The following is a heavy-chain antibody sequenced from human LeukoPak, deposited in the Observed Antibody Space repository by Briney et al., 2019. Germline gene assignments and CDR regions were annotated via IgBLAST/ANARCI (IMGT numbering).Heavy chain of an antibody. Sequence: ASVKVSCKASGGTFSSYTISWVRQAPGQGLEWMGRIIPILGIANYAQKFQGRVTITADKSKSTAYMELSSLRSEDTAVYYCARDARVSSTSRGHWFDPWGQGTLVTVFS. CDR2: IIPILGIA. V-gene: IGHV1-69*04. CDR1: GGTFSSYT. D-gene: IGHD2-2*01. CDR3: ARDARVSSTSRGHWFDP. J-gene: IGHJ5*02.